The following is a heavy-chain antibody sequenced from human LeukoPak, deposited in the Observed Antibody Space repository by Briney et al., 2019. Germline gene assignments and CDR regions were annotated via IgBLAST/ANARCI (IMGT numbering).Heavy chain of an antibody. D-gene: IGHD5-24*01. V-gene: IGHV3-21*01. CDR2: ITSSGTYI. Sequence: GGSLRLSCAASGFTFSNYNMNWVRQAPGKAMEWVSSITSSGTYIFYADSVKGRFTISRDNAKNSVYLQMNSLRDEDTAVYYCARGRDGYNLVDAFDIWGQGIMVTVSS. J-gene: IGHJ3*02. CDR3: ARGRDGYNLVDAFDI. CDR1: GFTFSNYN.